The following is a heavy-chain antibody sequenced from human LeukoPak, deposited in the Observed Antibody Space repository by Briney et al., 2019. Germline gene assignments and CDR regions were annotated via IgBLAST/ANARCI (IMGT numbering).Heavy chain of an antibody. Sequence: PGGSLRLSCVASGFTFSSYNMNWVRQAPGKGLEWVSSISSSSSYTYYADSVKGRFTISRDNAKNSLYLQMNSLRAEDTAVYYCAAVIAAAGSQVQHWGQGTLVTVFS. V-gene: IGHV3-21*01. CDR2: ISSSSSYT. CDR1: GFTFSSYN. D-gene: IGHD6-13*01. J-gene: IGHJ1*01. CDR3: AAVIAAAGSQVQH.